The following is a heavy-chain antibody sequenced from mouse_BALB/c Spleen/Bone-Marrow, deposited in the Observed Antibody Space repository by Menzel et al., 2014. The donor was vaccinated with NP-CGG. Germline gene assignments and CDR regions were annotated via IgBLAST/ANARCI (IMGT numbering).Heavy chain of an antibody. CDR3: ARDWDEYYFDY. V-gene: IGHV1-66*01. J-gene: IGHJ2*01. CDR2: IFPGSDNT. CDR1: GYSFTSYY. D-gene: IGHD4-1*01. Sequence: VHLVESGPELVKPGASVKMSCKASGYSFTSYYIHWVKQRPGQGLEWTGWIFPGSDNTKYNEKFKGKATLTADTSSSTAYMHLSSLTSEDSAVYFCARDWDEYYFDYWGQGTTLTVSS.